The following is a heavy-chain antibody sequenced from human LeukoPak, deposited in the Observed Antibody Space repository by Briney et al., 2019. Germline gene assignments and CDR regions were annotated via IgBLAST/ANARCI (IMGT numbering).Heavy chain of an antibody. CDR2: INTNTGNP. CDR1: GYTFTSYA. J-gene: IGHJ4*02. D-gene: IGHD6-13*01. V-gene: IGHV7-4-1*02. CDR3: ARLGQQQLARGIDY. Sequence: GASVKVSCKASGYTFTSYAMNWVRQAPGQGLEWMGWINTNTGNPTYAQGFTGRFVFSLDTSVSTAYLQISSLKAEDTAVYYCARLGQQQLARGIDYWGQGTLVTVSS.